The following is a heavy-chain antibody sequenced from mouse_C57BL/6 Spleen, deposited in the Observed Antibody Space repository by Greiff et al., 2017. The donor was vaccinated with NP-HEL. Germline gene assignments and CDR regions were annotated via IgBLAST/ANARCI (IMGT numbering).Heavy chain of an antibody. V-gene: IGHV1-39*01. CDR2: INPNYGTT. CDR1: GYSFTDYN. CDR3: ASHYYGSSYEGDWYFDV. Sequence: LVESGASVKISCKASGYSFTDYNMNWVKQSNGKSLEWIGVINPNYGTTSYNQKFKGKATLTVDQSSSTAYMQLNSLTSEDSAVYYCASHYYGSSYEGDWYFDVWGTGTTVTVSS. J-gene: IGHJ1*03. D-gene: IGHD1-1*01.